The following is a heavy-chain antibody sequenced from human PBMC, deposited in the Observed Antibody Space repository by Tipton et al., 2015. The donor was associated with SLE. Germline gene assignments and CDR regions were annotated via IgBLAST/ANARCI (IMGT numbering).Heavy chain of an antibody. Sequence: SLRLSCAASGFNFPKYAMSWVRQAPGKGLEWVYSMSGSGVNIYHADSVKGRFTISRDNSQNTLFLRMNNLRVDDTALYYCARQLGYCSDGSCYFDYWGQGTLVTVSS. V-gene: IGHV3-23*01. J-gene: IGHJ4*02. CDR3: ARQLGYCSDGSCYFDY. D-gene: IGHD2-15*01. CDR1: GFNFPKYA. CDR2: MSGSGVNI.